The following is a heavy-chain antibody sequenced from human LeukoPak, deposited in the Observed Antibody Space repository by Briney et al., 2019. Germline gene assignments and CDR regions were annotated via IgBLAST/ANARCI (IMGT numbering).Heavy chain of an antibody. CDR3: ARGRGWNLGY. Sequence: GGSLRLSCAASGFTFRSYWMHWVRQAPGKGLVWVSLIHSDGRTTNYADSVKGRFTISRDNAKNTLFLQMNSLRAEDMAVYYCARGRGWNLGYWGQGTLVTVSS. CDR1: GFTFRSYW. V-gene: IGHV3-74*01. D-gene: IGHD6-19*01. J-gene: IGHJ4*02. CDR2: IHSDGRTT.